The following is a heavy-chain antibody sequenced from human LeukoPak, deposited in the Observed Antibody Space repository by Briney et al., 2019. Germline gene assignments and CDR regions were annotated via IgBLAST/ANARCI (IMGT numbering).Heavy chain of an antibody. D-gene: IGHD2-15*01. CDR2: IYYSGST. Sequence: PSETLSLTCTVSGGSISSSSYYWGWIRQPPGKGLEWIGSIYYSGSTYYNPSLKSRVTISVDTSKNQFSLKLSSVTAADTAVYYCARVYRSGGSCYNWFDPWGQGTLVTVSS. J-gene: IGHJ5*02. CDR3: ARVYRSGGSCYNWFDP. CDR1: GGSISSSSYY. V-gene: IGHV4-39*01.